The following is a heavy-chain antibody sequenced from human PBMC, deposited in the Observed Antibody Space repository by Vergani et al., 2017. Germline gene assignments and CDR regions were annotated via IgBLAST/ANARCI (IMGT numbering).Heavy chain of an antibody. CDR2: IYYSGST. CDR1: GGSISSYY. D-gene: IGHD6-13*01. J-gene: IGHJ6*02. CDR3: ASSNSSSWPYYYYYGMDV. V-gene: IGHV4-59*01. Sequence: QVQLQESGPGLVKPSETLSLTCTVSGGSISSYYWSWIRQPPGKGLEWIGYIYYSGSTNYKPSLKSRVTISVDTSKNQFSLKLSSVTAADTAVYYCASSNSSSWPYYYYYGMDVGGQGTTVTV.